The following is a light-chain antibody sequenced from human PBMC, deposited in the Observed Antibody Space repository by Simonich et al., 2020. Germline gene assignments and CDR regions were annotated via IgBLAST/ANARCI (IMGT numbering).Light chain of an antibody. Sequence: DVVMTQSPLSLHVTLGQPASISYRSSQSLVHSDGKTYMNWFQQRPGQSPRRLIYKVSNRYSGVPVRLSGSGSGTDFTLKISRVEAEDVGVYYCQQRSNWPPITFGQGTRLEIK. CDR2: KVS. CDR1: QSLVHSDGKTY. V-gene: IGKV2-30*02. CDR3: QQRSNWPPIT. J-gene: IGKJ5*01.